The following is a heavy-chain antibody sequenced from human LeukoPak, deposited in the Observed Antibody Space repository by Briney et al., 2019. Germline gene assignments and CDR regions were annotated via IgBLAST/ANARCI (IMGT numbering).Heavy chain of an antibody. Sequence: ASVKVSCKASGGTCSSYTISWVRQAPGQGLEWMGRIIPILGIANYAQKFQGRVTITADKSTSTAYMELSSLRSEDTAVYYCARDARVSSTSRGHWFDPWGQGTLVTVSS. V-gene: IGHV1-69*04. D-gene: IGHD2-2*01. CDR3: ARDARVSSTSRGHWFDP. J-gene: IGHJ5*02. CDR1: GGTCSSYT. CDR2: IIPILGIA.